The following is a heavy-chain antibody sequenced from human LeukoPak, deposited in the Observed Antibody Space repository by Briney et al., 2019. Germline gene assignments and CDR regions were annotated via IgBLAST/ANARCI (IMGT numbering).Heavy chain of an antibody. CDR1: GYTFTSYY. V-gene: IGHV1-46*01. D-gene: IGHD2-21*02. CDR2: INPSGGST. J-gene: IGHJ4*02. Sequence: ASVKVSCKASGYTFTSYYMHWVRQAPGQGLEWMGIINPSGGSTSYAQKFQGRVTMTRDTSTSTVYMELSSLRSEDTAVYYCARAVFGGDSWYSFDYWGQGTLVTVSS. CDR3: ARAVFGGDSWYSFDY.